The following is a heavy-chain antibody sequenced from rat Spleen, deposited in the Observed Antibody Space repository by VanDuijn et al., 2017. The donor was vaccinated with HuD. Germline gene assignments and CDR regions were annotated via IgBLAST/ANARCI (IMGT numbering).Heavy chain of an antibody. V-gene: IGHV5-17*01. CDR1: GFTFSDYG. J-gene: IGHJ2*01. Sequence: EVQLVESGGGLVQPGRSMKLSCAASGFTFSDYGVAWVRQTPTKGLEWVATIIYDGTTTYSRDSVKGRFTVSRDNAKSTLFLQMDSLRSEDTATYYCARLGYRGNFDYWGQGVMVTVSS. D-gene: IGHD1-11*01. CDR3: ARLGYRGNFDY. CDR2: IIYDGTTT.